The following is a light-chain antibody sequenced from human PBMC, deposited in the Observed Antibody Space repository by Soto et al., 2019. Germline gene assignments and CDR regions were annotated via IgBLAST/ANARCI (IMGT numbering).Light chain of an antibody. V-gene: IGKV3-15*01. CDR2: AAS. CDR1: QGVSGN. J-gene: IGKJ4*01. Sequence: EIVMTQSPATLSVSPGERITLSCRASQGVSGNLAWYQQKPGQAPRLLIYAASIRATGIPARFSGSGSGTDFTLTISSLQSEDLAVYYCQQYNKWPPLTFGGGTKVEIK. CDR3: QQYNKWPPLT.